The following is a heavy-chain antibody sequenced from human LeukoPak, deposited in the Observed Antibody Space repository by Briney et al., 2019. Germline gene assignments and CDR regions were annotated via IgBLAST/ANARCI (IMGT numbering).Heavy chain of an antibody. J-gene: IGHJ4*02. CDR1: GGTFSSYA. V-gene: IGHV1-69*13. CDR3: VAGPAAGFAY. CDR2: IIPIFGTA. D-gene: IGHD6-13*01. Sequence: ASVKVSCKASGGTFSSYAISWVRQAHGQGLEWMGGIIPIFGTANYAQKFQGRVTITADESTSTAYMELSSMRSEDTAVYYCVAGPAAGFAYWGQGTLVTVSS.